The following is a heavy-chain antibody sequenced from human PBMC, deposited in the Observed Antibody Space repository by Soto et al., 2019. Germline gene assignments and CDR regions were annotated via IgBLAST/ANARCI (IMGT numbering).Heavy chain of an antibody. D-gene: IGHD2-2*01. V-gene: IGHV1-46*01. CDR3: ARTIVVVPAAIFTFDYYYGMDV. CDR2: INPSGGST. CDR1: GYTFTSYY. Sequence: GASVKVSCKASGYTFTSYYMHWVRQAPGQGLEWMGIINPSGGSTSYAQKFQGRVTMTRDTSTSTVYMELSSLRSEDTAVYYCARTIVVVPAAIFTFDYYYGMDVWGQGTTVTVSS. J-gene: IGHJ6*02.